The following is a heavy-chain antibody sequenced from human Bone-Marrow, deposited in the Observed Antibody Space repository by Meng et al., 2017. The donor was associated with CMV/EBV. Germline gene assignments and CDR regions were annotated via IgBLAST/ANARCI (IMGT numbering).Heavy chain of an antibody. CDR2: ISSSSSYI. V-gene: IGHV3-21*01. J-gene: IGHJ4*02. CDR3: ARETSGWPHIDY. Sequence: GGSLRLSCAASGFTFSSYSMNWVRQAPGKGLEWVSSISSSSSYIYYADSVKGRFTISRDNAKNSLYLQMNSLRAEDTAVYYCARETSGWPHIDYWGQGTLVTVSS. D-gene: IGHD6-19*01. CDR1: GFTFSSYS.